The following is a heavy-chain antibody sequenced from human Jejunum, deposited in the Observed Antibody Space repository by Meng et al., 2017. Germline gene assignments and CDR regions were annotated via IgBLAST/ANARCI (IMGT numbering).Heavy chain of an antibody. J-gene: IGHJ4*02. Sequence: VQLQQWGAGLLKPSETLSLTCTVYGDSFTDYYWNWIRQPPGKGLEWIGEIHHSGSTNYNASLESRVTISRDTSKKQFSLRLSSVTAADTAVYYCARRIRGGSYLGWGQGTLVTVSS. CDR1: GDSFTDYY. CDR2: IHHSGST. CDR3: ARRIRGGSYLG. D-gene: IGHD1-26*01. V-gene: IGHV4-34*01.